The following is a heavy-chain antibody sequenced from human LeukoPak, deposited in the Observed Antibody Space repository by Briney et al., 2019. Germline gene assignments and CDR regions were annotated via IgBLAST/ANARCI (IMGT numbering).Heavy chain of an antibody. CDR2: IYTSGST. CDR3: ARVGYSYGPSYWYFDL. V-gene: IGHV4-4*07. Sequence: SETLSLTCTVSGGPISSYYWSWIRQPAGKGLEWIGRIYTSGSTNYNPSLKSRVTMSVDTSKNQFSLKLSSVTAADTAVYYCARVGYSYGPSYWYFDLWGRGTLVTVSS. J-gene: IGHJ2*01. CDR1: GGPISSYY. D-gene: IGHD5-18*01.